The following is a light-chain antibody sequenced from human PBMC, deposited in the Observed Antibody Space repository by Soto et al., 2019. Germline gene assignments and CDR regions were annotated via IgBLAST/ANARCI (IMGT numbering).Light chain of an antibody. J-gene: IGLJ1*01. Sequence: QSLLTHPAPVSGAPGQSNTLSFTGDSSDVVGYNYVSWYQQHPGKAPKFMIYDVSNRPSGVSNRFSGSKSGNTASLTISGLQAEDEADYYCSSYTTSNTRQIVFGTGTKATVL. V-gene: IGLV2-14*01. CDR1: SSDVVGYNY. CDR3: SSYTTSNTRQIV. CDR2: DVS.